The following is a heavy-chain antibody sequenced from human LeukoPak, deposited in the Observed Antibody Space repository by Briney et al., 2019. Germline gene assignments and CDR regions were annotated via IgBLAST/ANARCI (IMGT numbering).Heavy chain of an antibody. CDR2: VSDTGDRT. CDR3: AQGGGSGFDN. J-gene: IGHJ4*02. V-gene: IGHV3-23*01. CDR1: GFTFTTYA. Sequence: GGSLRLSCAASGFTFTTYAMSWVRQAPGKGLEWVSSVSDTGDRTYYADSVKGRFTISRDNSKNTLYLHMYSLRADDTPVYYCAQGGGSGFDNWGQGTLVTVSS. D-gene: IGHD3-10*01.